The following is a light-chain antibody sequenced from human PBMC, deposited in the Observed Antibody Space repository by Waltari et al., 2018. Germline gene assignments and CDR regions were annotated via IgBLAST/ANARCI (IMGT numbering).Light chain of an antibody. CDR3: QQYNNWPPLT. V-gene: IGKV3D-15*01. J-gene: IGKJ4*01. CDR1: QSVSSN. CDR2: GAS. Sequence: EIVMTQSPATLSVSPGERATLSCRASQSVSSNLAWYQQKPGQAPRLLSLGASTRATGIPARFGGSGSETEFTLTISSLQSEDFAVYYCQQYNNWPPLTFGGGTKVEIK.